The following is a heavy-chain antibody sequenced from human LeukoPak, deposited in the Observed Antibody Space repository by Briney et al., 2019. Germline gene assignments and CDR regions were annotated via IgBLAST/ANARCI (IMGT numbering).Heavy chain of an antibody. Sequence: PGGSLRLSCAASGFTFSSYAMSWVRQAPGKGLEWVSAISGSGGSTYYADSVKGRFTISRDNSKNTLYLQMNSLRAEDTAVYYCAKAQGGYCSSTSCYQFDYWGQGTLVTVSS. V-gene: IGHV3-23*01. CDR2: ISGSGGST. CDR1: GFTFSSYA. J-gene: IGHJ4*02. CDR3: AKAQGGYCSSTSCYQFDY. D-gene: IGHD2-2*01.